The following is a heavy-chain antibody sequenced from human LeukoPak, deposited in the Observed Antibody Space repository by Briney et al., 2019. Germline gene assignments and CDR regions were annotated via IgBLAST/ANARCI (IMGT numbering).Heavy chain of an antibody. Sequence: GGSLRLSCTVSGFTVSSNSMSWVRQAPGKGLEWVSFIYSAGSTHYSDSVKGRFTISRDNAKNSLYLQMNSLRAEDTALYYCARDRLPYYFDSSNYYYSTLEYWGQGTLVTVSS. CDR2: IYSAGST. CDR1: GFTVSSNS. V-gene: IGHV3-53*01. J-gene: IGHJ4*02. CDR3: ARDRLPYYFDSSNYYYSTLEY. D-gene: IGHD3-22*01.